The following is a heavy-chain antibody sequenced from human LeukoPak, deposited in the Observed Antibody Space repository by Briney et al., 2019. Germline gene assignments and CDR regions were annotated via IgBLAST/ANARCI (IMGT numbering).Heavy chain of an antibody. V-gene: IGHV1-2*02. D-gene: IGHD3-9*01. Sequence: ASVKVSCKASGYAFTGYYMHWVRQDPGQGLEWMGWINPNSGGTNYAQKFQGRVTMTRDTSISTAYMELSRLRSDDTAVYYCARSYDILTGYYPSYYYYYGMDVWGQGTTVTVSS. CDR2: INPNSGGT. CDR1: GYAFTGYY. CDR3: ARSYDILTGYYPSYYYYYGMDV. J-gene: IGHJ6*02.